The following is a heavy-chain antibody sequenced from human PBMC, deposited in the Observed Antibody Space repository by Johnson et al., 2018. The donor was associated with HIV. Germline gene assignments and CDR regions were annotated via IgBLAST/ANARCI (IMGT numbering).Heavy chain of an antibody. CDR3: ARERGSGLTRVRGVIQPACYR. V-gene: IGHV3-30-3*01. CDR2: ISFDGSNK. CDR1: GLTFSSYA. J-gene: IGHJ3*01. Sequence: QMLLVESGGGVVQPGRSLRLSCAASGLTFSSYAMHWVRQAPGKGLEWVAVISFDGSNKYYADSVKGRFTISRDNSKNTLYLQMNSLRAEDTAVYYCARERGSGLTRVRGVIQPACYRWGQGTMVTVSS. D-gene: IGHD3-10*01.